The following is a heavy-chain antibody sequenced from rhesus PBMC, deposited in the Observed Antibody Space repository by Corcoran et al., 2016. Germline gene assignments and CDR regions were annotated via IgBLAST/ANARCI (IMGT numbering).Heavy chain of an antibody. CDR1: GYTFTSYS. D-gene: IGHD5-24*01. Sequence: QVQLVQSGAEVKKPGASVKLSCKASGYTFTSYSINWVRQAPGQGLEWMGWINPRNGNTGTAQKFQGRVTMTRDTSTSTAYMELSSLRSEDTAVYYCARGRRYSTMNYFDYWGQGVLVTVSS. CDR2: INPRNGNT. CDR3: ARGRRYSTMNYFDY. V-gene: IGHV1-200*01. J-gene: IGHJ4*01.